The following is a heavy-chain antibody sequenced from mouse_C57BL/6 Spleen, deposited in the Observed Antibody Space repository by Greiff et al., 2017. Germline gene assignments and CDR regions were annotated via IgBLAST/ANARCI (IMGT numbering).Heavy chain of an antibody. CDR2: IWRGGST. CDR3: ARDYGSSCGYDY. J-gene: IGHJ2*01. D-gene: IGHD1-1*01. V-gene: IGHV2-5*01. Sequence: QVHVKQSGPGLVQPSQSLSITCTVSGFSLTSYGVHWVRQSPGKGLEWLGVIWRGGSTDYNAAFMSRLSITKDNSKGQVFFKMNSLQADDTAIYYCARDYGSSCGYDYWGQGTTLTVAS. CDR1: GFSLTSYG.